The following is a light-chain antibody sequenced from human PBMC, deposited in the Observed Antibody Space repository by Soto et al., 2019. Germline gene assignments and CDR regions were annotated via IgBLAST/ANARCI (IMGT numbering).Light chain of an antibody. V-gene: IGLV4-69*01. CDR1: SGHSNNA. CDR2: LTSDGTH. CDR3: QAWGTGIGV. Sequence: QLVLTQPPSASASLGASVKLTCTLSSGHSNNAIAWLQQQPEKSPQYLMKLTSDGTHNRGDGIPDRFSGSSSGAERHLIISSLQSEDEADYYCQAWGTGIGVFGGGTKLTVL. J-gene: IGLJ3*02.